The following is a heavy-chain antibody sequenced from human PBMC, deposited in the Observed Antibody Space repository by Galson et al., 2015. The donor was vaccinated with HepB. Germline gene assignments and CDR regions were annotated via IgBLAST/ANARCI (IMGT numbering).Heavy chain of an antibody. CDR3: ARQYYYGSGSYRPYYFDY. J-gene: IGHJ4*02. CDR1: GYTFTGYY. Sequence: SVKVSCKASGYTFTGYYMHWVRQAPGQGLEWMGWINPNSGGTNYAQKFQGWVTMTRDTSISTAYMELSRLRSDDTAVYYCARQYYYGSGSYRPYYFDYWGQGTLVTVSS. D-gene: IGHD3-10*01. V-gene: IGHV1-2*04. CDR2: INPNSGGT.